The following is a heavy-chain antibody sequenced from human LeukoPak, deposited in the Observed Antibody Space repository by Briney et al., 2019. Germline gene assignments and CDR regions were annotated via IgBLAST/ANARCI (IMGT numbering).Heavy chain of an antibody. J-gene: IGHJ4*02. CDR2: INHSGST. Sequence: SETLSLTCAVYGGSFSGYYWSWIRQPPGKGLEWIGEINHSGSTNYNPSLKSRVTISVDTSKNQFSLKLSSVTAADTAVYYCARDSGYDFEFDYWGQGTLVTVSS. CDR3: ARDSGYDFEFDY. V-gene: IGHV4-34*01. D-gene: IGHD5-12*01. CDR1: GGSFSGYY.